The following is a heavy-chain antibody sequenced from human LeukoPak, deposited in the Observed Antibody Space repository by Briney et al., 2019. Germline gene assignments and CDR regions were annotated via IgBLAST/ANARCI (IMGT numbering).Heavy chain of an antibody. CDR1: GYNFTSYW. J-gene: IGHJ4*02. V-gene: IGHV5-51*01. Sequence: GGSLKISCKGSGYNFTSYWIGWVRQVPGKGLEWMGIIYPGDSDTRYSPSFQGQVTISADKSISTAYLQWSSLKASDTAMYYCARQRSRYYYDSSGYGYGSIDYWGQGTLVTVSS. CDR2: IYPGDSDT. CDR3: ARQRSRYYYDSSGYGYGSIDY. D-gene: IGHD3-22*01.